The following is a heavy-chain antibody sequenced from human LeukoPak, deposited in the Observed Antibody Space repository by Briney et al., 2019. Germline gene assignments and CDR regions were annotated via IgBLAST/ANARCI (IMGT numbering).Heavy chain of an antibody. Sequence: GGSRRLSCAASGFTFSNYEMNWFRQAPGKGLEWVSYISDSGTSIYYGDSVKGRFTISRDSAKKSLYLQMNSLRAEDTAVYYCARVRYFDWLGPFDYWGQGTLVTVSS. CDR2: ISDSGTSI. D-gene: IGHD3-9*01. CDR1: GFTFSNYE. J-gene: IGHJ4*02. V-gene: IGHV3-48*03. CDR3: ARVRYFDWLGPFDY.